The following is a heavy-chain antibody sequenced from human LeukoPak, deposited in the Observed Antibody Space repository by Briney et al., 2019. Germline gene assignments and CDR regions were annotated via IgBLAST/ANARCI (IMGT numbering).Heavy chain of an antibody. CDR1: GYTFTSYY. J-gene: IGHJ5*02. D-gene: IGHD6-6*01. V-gene: IGHV1-46*01. CDR2: INPSGGST. Sequence: APVKVSCTASGYTFTSYYMHWVRQAPGQGLEWMGIINPSGGSTSYAQKFQGRVTMTRDMSTSTVYMELSSLRSEDTAVYYCFIAARRNWFDPWGQGTLVTVSS. CDR3: FIAARRNWFDP.